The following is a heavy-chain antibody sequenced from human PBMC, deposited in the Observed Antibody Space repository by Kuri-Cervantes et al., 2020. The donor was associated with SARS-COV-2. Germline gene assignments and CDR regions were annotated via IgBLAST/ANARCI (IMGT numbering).Heavy chain of an antibody. CDR3: ARVRNITSGGVVGMEAVDI. CDR2: INHGGSN. V-gene: IGHV4-34*01. CDR1: GGSFSVYY. J-gene: IGHJ3*02. D-gene: IGHD3-3*01. Sequence: SETLSLTCVVYGGSFSVYYWNWIRQPPGKGQDWIGEINHGGSNNYNPSLKSRVTISVDTSKNQFSLKLSSVTAADTAGEYCARVRNITSGGVVGMEAVDIGGKGIMVTVSS.